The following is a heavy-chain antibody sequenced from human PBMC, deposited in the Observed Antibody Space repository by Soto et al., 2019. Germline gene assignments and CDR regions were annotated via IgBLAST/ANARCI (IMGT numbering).Heavy chain of an antibody. J-gene: IGHJ4*02. CDR2: ISGSGVST. Sequence: HPVGSLRLSCAASGFTFSSCAMGWVRQAPGKGLEWVSTISGSGVSTYYADSVKGRFTISRDNSKNTLYLQMNSLRAEDTAVYYCARDNRPAAGSAAGGYWGQGTLLTVCS. V-gene: IGHV3-23*01. D-gene: IGHD6-13*01. CDR3: ARDNRPAAGSAAGGY. CDR1: GFTFSSCA.